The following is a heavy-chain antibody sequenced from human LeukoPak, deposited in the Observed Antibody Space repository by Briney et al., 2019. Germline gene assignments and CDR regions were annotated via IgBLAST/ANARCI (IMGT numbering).Heavy chain of an antibody. CDR3: GRDALVGYFSYYYMDV. CDR1: GGSISSSSYY. J-gene: IGHJ6*03. Sequence: SETLSLTCTVSGGSISSSSYYWGWIRQPPGKGLEWIGHIYYSGTAYYNPSLKSRVTISVHRSKNQFSLKLSSVTAADTAVYYCGRDALVGYFSYYYMDVWGKGTTVTVSS. CDR2: IYYSGTA. D-gene: IGHD2-15*01. V-gene: IGHV4-39*07.